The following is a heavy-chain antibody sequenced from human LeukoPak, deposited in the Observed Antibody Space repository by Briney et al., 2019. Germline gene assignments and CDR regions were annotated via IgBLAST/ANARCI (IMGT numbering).Heavy chain of an antibody. D-gene: IGHD1-26*01. V-gene: IGHV3-30*03. CDR2: ISYDGSNK. J-gene: IGHJ5*02. CDR3: ARDHGAA. CDR1: EFTFSSYS. Sequence: PGGSLRLSCAASEFTFSSYSMNWVRQAPGKGLEWVAVISYDGSNKYYADSVKGRFTISRDNSKNTLYLQMNSLRAEDTAVYYCARDHGAAWGQGTLVTVSS.